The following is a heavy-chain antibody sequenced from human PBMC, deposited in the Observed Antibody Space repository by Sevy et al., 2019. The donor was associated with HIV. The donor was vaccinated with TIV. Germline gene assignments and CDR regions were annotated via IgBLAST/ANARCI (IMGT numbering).Heavy chain of an antibody. CDR2: ISSSSSYI. V-gene: IGHV3-21*01. J-gene: IGHJ4*02. CDR3: ARVGYSYGSSDY. CDR1: GFTFSSYS. Sequence: GGSLRLSCAASGFTFSSYSMNWVRQAPGKGLEWVSSISSSSSYIYYADSVKGRFTISRDNAKNSLYLQMNSLRAEDTAVYYCARVGYSYGSSDYWGQRTLVTVSS. D-gene: IGHD5-18*01.